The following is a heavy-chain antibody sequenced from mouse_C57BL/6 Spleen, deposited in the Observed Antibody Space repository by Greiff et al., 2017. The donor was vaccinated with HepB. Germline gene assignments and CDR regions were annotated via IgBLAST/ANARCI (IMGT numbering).Heavy chain of an antibody. D-gene: IGHD1-1*01. Sequence: QVQLQQSGAELVKPGASVKMSCKASGYTFTSYWITWVKQRPGQGLEWIGDIYPGSGSTNYNEKFKSKATLTVDTSSSTAYMQLSSLTSEDSAVYYCARIGYYYGSSLYYFDYWGQGTTLTVSS. J-gene: IGHJ2*01. CDR1: GYTFTSYW. CDR2: IYPGSGST. V-gene: IGHV1-55*01. CDR3: ARIGYYYGSSLYYFDY.